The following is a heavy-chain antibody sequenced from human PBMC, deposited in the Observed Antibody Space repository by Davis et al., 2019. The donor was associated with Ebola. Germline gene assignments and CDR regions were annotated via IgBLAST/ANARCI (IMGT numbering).Heavy chain of an antibody. D-gene: IGHD1-26*01. CDR3: AVGKSGSYFGAFDI. CDR1: GGSISSYY. J-gene: IGHJ3*02. Sequence: SETLSLTCTVSGGSISSYYWSRIRQPPRKGLEWIGYIYYSGSTNYNPSLRSRVTISVDTSKNQFSLKLSSVTAADTAVYYCAVGKSGSYFGAFDIWGQGTMVTVSS. V-gene: IGHV4-59*01. CDR2: IYYSGST.